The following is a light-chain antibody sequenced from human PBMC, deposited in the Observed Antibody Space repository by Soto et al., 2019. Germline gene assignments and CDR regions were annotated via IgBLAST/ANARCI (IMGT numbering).Light chain of an antibody. CDR3: QQYGSSPLT. CDR2: GAS. V-gene: IGKV3-20*01. Sequence: EIVLTQSPGTLSLSPGERATLSCRASQSVSSSYLAWYQQKPGQTPRLLFYGASSRATGIPDRFSGSGSGTDFTLTISRLESGDFAVYYCQQYGSSPLTFGPGTKVDIK. J-gene: IGKJ3*01. CDR1: QSVSSSY.